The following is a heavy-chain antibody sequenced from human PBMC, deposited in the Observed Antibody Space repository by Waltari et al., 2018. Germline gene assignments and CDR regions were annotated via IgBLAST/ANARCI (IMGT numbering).Heavy chain of an antibody. V-gene: IGHV4-38-2*02. Sequence: QVQLQESGPGLLKPSETLSLTCTVSGYSISSGYYCGWIRQPPGKGLEWIGNIYNSGTTYYNPSLKSRVTISVDTSKNQLSLKLNSVTAADTAVYYCARDRYSGSPKLYYFDYWGQGALVTVSS. CDR1: GYSISSGYY. D-gene: IGHD6-13*01. CDR2: IYNSGTT. J-gene: IGHJ4*02. CDR3: ARDRYSGSPKLYYFDY.